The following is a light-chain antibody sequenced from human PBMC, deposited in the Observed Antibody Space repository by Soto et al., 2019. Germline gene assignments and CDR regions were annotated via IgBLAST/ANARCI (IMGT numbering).Light chain of an antibody. J-gene: IGLJ2*01. CDR3: YSTDSSVDHRV. V-gene: IGLV3-10*01. CDR1: ALPKKY. Sequence: SSELTQPPSVSVSPGHTARITCSGDALPKKYAYWYQQKSGQAPVLVIYEDSKRPSGIPERFSGSSSGTMATLTISGAQVEDEADYYCYSTDSSVDHRVFGGGTKLTVL. CDR2: EDS.